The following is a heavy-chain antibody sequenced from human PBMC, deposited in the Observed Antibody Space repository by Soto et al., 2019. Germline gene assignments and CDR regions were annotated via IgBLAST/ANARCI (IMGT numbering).Heavy chain of an antibody. D-gene: IGHD3-10*01. CDR1: GGSFSGYY. V-gene: IGHV4-34*01. CDR3: ARVKITMVRGPNSYYYYGMDV. CDR2: INHSGST. Sequence: SETLSLTCAVYGGSFSGYYWSWIRQPPGKGLEWIGEINHSGSTNYNPSPKSRVTISVDTSKNQFSLKLSSVTAADTAVYYCARVKITMVRGPNSYYYYGMDVWGQGTTVTVSS. J-gene: IGHJ6*02.